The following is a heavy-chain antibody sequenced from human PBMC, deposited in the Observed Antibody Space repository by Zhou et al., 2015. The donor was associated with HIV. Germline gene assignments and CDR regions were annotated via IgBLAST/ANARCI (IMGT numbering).Heavy chain of an antibody. V-gene: IGHV1-69*13. CDR3: ARPGIVGATQYFQH. J-gene: IGHJ1*01. CDR2: IIPIFGTA. CDR1: GYTFTSYG. Sequence: QVQLVQSGAEVKKPGASVKVSCKASGYTFTSYGITWVRQAPGQGVEWMGGIIPIFGTANYAQKFQGRVTITADESTSTAYMELSSLRSEDTAVYYCARPGIVGATQYFQHWGQGTLVTVSS. D-gene: IGHD1-26*01.